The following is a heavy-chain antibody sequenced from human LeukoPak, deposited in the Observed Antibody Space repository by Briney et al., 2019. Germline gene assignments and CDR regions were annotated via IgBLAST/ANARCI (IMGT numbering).Heavy chain of an antibody. D-gene: IGHD3-10*01. CDR2: IYYSGST. J-gene: IGHJ5*02. CDR3: ASGGFGELFDWFDP. Sequence: PSETLSLTCTVSGGSISNFHWSWIRQPPGKGLEWIGYIYYSGSTYYNPSLKSRVTISVDTSKNQFSLKLSSVTAADTAVYYCASGGFGELFDWFDPWGQGTLVTVSS. CDR1: GGSISNFH. V-gene: IGHV4-59*08.